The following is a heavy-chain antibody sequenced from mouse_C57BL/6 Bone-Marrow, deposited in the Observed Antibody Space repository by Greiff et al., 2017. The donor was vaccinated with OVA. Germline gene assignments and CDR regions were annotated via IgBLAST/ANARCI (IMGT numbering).Heavy chain of an antibody. CDR1: GYSFTGYY. CDR3: ARRQLRLAWFAY. D-gene: IGHD3-2*02. J-gene: IGHJ3*01. CDR2: INPSTGGT. V-gene: IGHV1-42*01. Sequence: VQLQQSGPELVKPGASVKISCKASGYSFTGYYMNWVKQSPEKSLEWIGEINPSTGGTTYNQKFKAKATLTVDKSSSTAYMQLKSLTSEDSAVYYCARRQLRLAWFAYWGQGTLVTVSA.